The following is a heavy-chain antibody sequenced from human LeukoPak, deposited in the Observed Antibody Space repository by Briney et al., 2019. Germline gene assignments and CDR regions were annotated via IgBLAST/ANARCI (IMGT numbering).Heavy chain of an antibody. J-gene: IGHJ6*02. D-gene: IGHD5-18*01. CDR2: IYSGGST. V-gene: IGHV3-66*01. CDR3: ARDRDTAMVKYGMDV. Sequence: QTGGSLRLSCAASGFTFSSYAMSWVRQAPGKGLEWVSVIYSGGSTYYADSVKGRFTISRDNSKNTLYLQMNSLRAENTAVYYCARDRDTAMVKYGMDVWGQGTTVTVSS. CDR1: GFTFSSYA.